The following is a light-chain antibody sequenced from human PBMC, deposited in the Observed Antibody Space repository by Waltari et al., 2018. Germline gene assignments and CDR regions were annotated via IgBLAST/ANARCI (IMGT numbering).Light chain of an antibody. CDR3: QHLNSYPLT. Sequence: IQLTQSPPSLSASIGDRVTFRSRASQGISSHLAWFQQRPGKAPKLLIYAASTLQSAFPSRFSGSGSGTDFTLTISSLQPEDVATYYCQHLNSYPLTFGGGTKVEI. V-gene: IGKV1-9*01. J-gene: IGKJ4*01. CDR1: QGISSH. CDR2: AAS.